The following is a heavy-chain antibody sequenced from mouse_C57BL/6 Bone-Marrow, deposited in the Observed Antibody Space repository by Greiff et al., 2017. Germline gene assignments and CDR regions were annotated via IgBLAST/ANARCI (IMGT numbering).Heavy chain of an antibody. J-gene: IGHJ1*03. D-gene: IGHD2-3*01. CDR2: FYPGSGSI. Sequence: QVHVKQSGAELVKPGASVKLSCKASGYTFTEYTIHWVKQRSGQGLEWIGWFYPGSGSIKYNEKFKDKATLTADKSSSTVYMELSRLTSEDSAVYFCARHGRGVYDGYYGGYFDVWGTGTTVTVSS. CDR1: GYTFTEYT. V-gene: IGHV1-62-2*01. CDR3: ARHGRGVYDGYYGGYFDV.